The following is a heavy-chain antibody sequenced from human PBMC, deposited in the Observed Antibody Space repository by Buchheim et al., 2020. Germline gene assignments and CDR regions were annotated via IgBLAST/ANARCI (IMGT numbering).Heavy chain of an antibody. V-gene: IGHV3-21*01. CDR1: GFTFSSYS. CDR3: ARGRITMVRGVTLCDY. CDR2: ISSIIIYI. J-gene: IGHJ4*02. D-gene: IGHD3-10*01. Sequence: EVQLVESGGGLVKPGGSLRLSCAASGFTFSSYSMNWVRQAPGKGLEWVSSISSIIIYIYYADSVKGRFTISRDNAKKSRYLQMNSLRAEDTAVYYCARGRITMVRGVTLCDYWGQGTL.